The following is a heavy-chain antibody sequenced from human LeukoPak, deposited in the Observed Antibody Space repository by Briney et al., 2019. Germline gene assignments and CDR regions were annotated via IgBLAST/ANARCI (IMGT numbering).Heavy chain of an antibody. CDR3: ARAMSTFGGVRNYFDS. CDR1: GFTFSSYN. J-gene: IGHJ4*02. V-gene: IGHV3-48*04. Sequence: GGSLRLSCAASGFTFSSYNMNWVRQAPGKGLEWISFVSISSGTIYYADSVNGRFRISRDNAKSSLDLEMNSLRAEDTAVYYCARAMSTFGGVRNYFDSWGQGTLVTVSS. CDR2: VSISSGTI. D-gene: IGHD3-16*01.